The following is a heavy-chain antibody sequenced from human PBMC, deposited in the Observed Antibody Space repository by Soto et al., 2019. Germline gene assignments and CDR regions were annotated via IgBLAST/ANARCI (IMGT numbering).Heavy chain of an antibody. CDR1: GSTFSSYG. Sequence: GGSLGLSCAASGSTFSSYGMHWVRQAPGKGLEWVAVISYDGSNKYYADSVKGRFTISRDNSKNTLYLQMNSLRAEDTAVYYCAKDHTPRSGWPYNWFDPWGQGTLVTVSS. V-gene: IGHV3-30*18. J-gene: IGHJ5*02. D-gene: IGHD6-19*01. CDR2: ISYDGSNK. CDR3: AKDHTPRSGWPYNWFDP.